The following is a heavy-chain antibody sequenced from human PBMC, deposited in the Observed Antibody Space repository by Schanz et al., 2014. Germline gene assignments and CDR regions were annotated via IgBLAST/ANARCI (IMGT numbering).Heavy chain of an antibody. CDR1: GYTFTSDS. V-gene: IGHV1-69*09. Sequence: QVQLVQSGAEVKKPGASVKVSCKASGYTFTSDSMHCVRQAPGQGLEWMGRIIPIHGIVNYAQRFQDRVRITADKSTSTAYMEVSSLRSEDTAVYYCARSGSSNWYFFDYGGQGTLVTVSS. CDR2: IIPIHGIV. J-gene: IGHJ4*02. CDR3: ARSGSSNWYFFDY. D-gene: IGHD6-13*01.